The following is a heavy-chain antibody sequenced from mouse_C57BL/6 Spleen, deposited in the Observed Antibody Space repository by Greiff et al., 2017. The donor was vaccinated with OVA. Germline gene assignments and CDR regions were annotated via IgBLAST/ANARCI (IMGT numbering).Heavy chain of an antibody. CDR2: INPSSGYT. Sequence: VQLQQSGAELARPGASVKMSCKASGYTFPSYTMHWVKQRPGQGLEWIGYINPSSGYTKYNQKFKDKATLTADKSSSTAYMQLSSLTSEDSAVYYCARERVDYWGQGTTLTVSS. V-gene: IGHV1-4*01. CDR1: GYTFPSYT. J-gene: IGHJ2*01. CDR3: ARERVDY.